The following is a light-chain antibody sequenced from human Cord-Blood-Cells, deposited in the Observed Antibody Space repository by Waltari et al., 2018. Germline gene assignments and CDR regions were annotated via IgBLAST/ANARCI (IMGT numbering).Light chain of an antibody. Sequence: QSALTQPASVSGSPGQSINISCTGTSSDVGSYNLVSWYQQHPGKAPKLMIYEGSKRPSGVSNLCSGSKSGNTASLTISGLQAEDEADYYCCSYAGSSTWVFGGGTKLTVL. V-gene: IGLV2-23*01. J-gene: IGLJ3*02. CDR3: CSYAGSSTWV. CDR2: EGS. CDR1: SSDVGSYNL.